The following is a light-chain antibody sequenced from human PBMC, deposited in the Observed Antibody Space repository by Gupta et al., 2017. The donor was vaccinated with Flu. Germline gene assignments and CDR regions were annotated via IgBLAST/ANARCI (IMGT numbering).Light chain of an antibody. V-gene: IGLV2-11*03. CDR1: SSDVGAYTY. J-gene: IGLJ3*02. CDR3: SSYAGSNTWL. Sequence: SVTLSCTGTSSDVGAYTYVSWYQQHTGKAPRLILYDVNKRPSGVPDRFSASKSGITASLTISGLQAEDEAEYHCSSYAGSNTWLFGGGTKLTVL. CDR2: DVN.